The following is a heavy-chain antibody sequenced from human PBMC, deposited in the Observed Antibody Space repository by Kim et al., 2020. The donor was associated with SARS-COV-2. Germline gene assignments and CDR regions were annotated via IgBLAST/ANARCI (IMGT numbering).Heavy chain of an antibody. D-gene: IGHD3-10*01. CDR2: IYSDGST. CDR1: GLTVSGNY. Sequence: GSLRLSCAASGLTVSGNYMRWVRQAPEKGLECVSVIYSDGSTNYADSVKGRFTISRDNSKNMLYLQMNSLRAEDTAVYYCARERSGYYFDYWGQGTLVT. CDR3: ARERSGYYFDY. J-gene: IGHJ4*02. V-gene: IGHV3-66*01.